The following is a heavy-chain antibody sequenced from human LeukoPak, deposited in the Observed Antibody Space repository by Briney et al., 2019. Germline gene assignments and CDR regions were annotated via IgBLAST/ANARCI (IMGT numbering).Heavy chain of an antibody. CDR2: IRSKAYGGTT. J-gene: IGHJ4*02. D-gene: IGHD1-7*01. CDR1: GFTFGDYA. Sequence: PGGSLRLSCTASGFTFGDYAMSWVRQAPGKGLEWVGFIRSKAYGGTTEYAASVKGRFTISRDDSKSIAYLQMNSLKTEDTAVYYCTRGILWNYYFDYWGQGTLVTVSP. V-gene: IGHV3-49*04. CDR3: TRGILWNYYFDY.